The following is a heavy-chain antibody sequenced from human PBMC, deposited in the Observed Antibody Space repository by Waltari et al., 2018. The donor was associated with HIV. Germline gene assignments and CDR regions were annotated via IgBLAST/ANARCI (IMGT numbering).Heavy chain of an antibody. V-gene: IGHV3-21*02. CDR3: ARGAAVPGSHPGGDY. J-gene: IGHJ4*02. CDR1: GFTFTSYG. D-gene: IGHD3-10*01. CDR2: SSSRGTCM. Sequence: EVLLVESGGGLVKPGGSLRLSCTASGFTFTSYGMNWVREVTGKGLEWGSYSSSRGTCMEEGKSRKGRFTISRDNAEHSVYLQMRSLTVADAAIYFCARGAAVPGSHPGGDYWGQGTRVTVSS.